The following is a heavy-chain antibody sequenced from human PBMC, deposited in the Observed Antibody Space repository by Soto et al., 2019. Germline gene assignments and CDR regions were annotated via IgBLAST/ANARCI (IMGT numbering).Heavy chain of an antibody. CDR2: VNGDGSGT. CDR1: GFTFSNYW. D-gene: IGHD3-9*01. V-gene: IGHV3-74*01. CDR3: ARREYDVVTGYRLDY. J-gene: IGHJ4*02. Sequence: LAGGALRLSCVVSGFTFSNYWMHWVRQAPGKGLVWVSRVNGDGSGTIYADSVKGRFTISRDNAKNTLYLQMNSLRAEDTAVYYCARREYDVVTGYRLDYWGQGTRVTVSS.